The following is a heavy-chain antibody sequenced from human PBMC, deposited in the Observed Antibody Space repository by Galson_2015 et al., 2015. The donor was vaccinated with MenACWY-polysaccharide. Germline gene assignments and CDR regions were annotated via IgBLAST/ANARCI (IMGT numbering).Heavy chain of an antibody. J-gene: IGHJ4*02. D-gene: IGHD3-3*01. CDR2: IKSDGSDK. Sequence: SLRLSCAASGFTFRSNWMQWVRQVPGKGLVWVSRIKSDGSDKYYVDSVKGRFTISRDNARNSLYLQMNSLRAEDTAVYYCARGPEWAYFDYWGQGTLVTVSS. CDR1: GFTFRSNW. CDR3: ARGPEWAYFDY. V-gene: IGHV3-74*01.